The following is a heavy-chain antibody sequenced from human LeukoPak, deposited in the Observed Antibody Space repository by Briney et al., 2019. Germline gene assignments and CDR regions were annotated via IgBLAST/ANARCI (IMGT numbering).Heavy chain of an antibody. D-gene: IGHD6-19*01. Sequence: ASVKVSCKTSGYTFTTYGINWVRQAPGQGLEWMGWISGYNGDTKYAQKFQGRVTMTTDTSTSTAYMELSSLRSEDTAVYYCARDGQWLAPGFDYWGQGTLVTVSS. CDR3: ARDGQWLAPGFDY. V-gene: IGHV1-18*01. CDR2: ISGYNGDT. CDR1: GYTFTTYG. J-gene: IGHJ4*02.